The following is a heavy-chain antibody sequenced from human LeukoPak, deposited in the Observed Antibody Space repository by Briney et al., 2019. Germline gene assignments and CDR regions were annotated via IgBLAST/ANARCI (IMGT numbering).Heavy chain of an antibody. CDR3: ASNWNYVRGYGMDV. V-gene: IGHV3-7*01. CDR2: IKEDGSEE. CDR1: GFTLSRNW. J-gene: IGHJ6*02. Sequence: GGSLRLSCAASGFTLSRNWMTWVRQTPGKGLEWVANIKEDGSEEHYMDSVKGRFTISRDNAKNSLYLEMNSLRAEDTAVYYCASNWNYVRGYGMDVWGQGTTVIVSS. D-gene: IGHD1-7*01.